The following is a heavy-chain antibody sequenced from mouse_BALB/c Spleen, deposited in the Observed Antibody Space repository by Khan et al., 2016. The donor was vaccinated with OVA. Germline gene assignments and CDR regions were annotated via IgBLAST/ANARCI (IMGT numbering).Heavy chain of an antibody. J-gene: IGHJ1*01. CDR3: MRYDGYYWYFDV. D-gene: IGHD2-3*01. CDR2: INPDGSAI. V-gene: IGHV11-2*02. Sequence: EVQLLETGGGLVQPGGSRGLPCEGSGFTFSGFWMSWVRQPPGKTLEWIGAINPDGSAINYAPSIKDRFTIFRDNDKSTLYLQMSNVRSEDTATYFCMRYDGYYWYFDVWGAGTTVTVSS. CDR1: GFTFSGFW.